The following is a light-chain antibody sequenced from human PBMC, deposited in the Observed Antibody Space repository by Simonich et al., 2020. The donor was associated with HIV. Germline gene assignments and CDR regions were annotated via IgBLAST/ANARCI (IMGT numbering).Light chain of an antibody. CDR2: NTS. V-gene: IGKV3-11*01. CDR3: QQRTNWLT. Sequence: EIVLTQSPATLSFSPGERATLSCRASQGVGTYLAWYQQKPGQAPRLLIYNTSNMATGIPARFSGSGSGTDFTLTINSLEPGDSAVYYCQQRTNWLTFGGGTKVEIK. CDR1: QGVGTY. J-gene: IGKJ4*01.